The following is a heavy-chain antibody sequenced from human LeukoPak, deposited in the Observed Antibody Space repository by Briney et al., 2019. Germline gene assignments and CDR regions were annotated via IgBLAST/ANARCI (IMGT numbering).Heavy chain of an antibody. CDR2: IKEDGSDN. V-gene: IGHV3-7*01. CDR1: GFSFNSYW. Sequence: PGGFLRLSCAASGFSFNSYWMAWVRQAPGKGPEWVANIKEDGSDNRYVDSVKGRFTISRDNARSSLYLQMNSLRVEDTAIYYCAREQGWTSDYYGMDVWGHGTTVTVSS. CDR3: AREQGWTSDYYGMDV. D-gene: IGHD6-19*01. J-gene: IGHJ6*02.